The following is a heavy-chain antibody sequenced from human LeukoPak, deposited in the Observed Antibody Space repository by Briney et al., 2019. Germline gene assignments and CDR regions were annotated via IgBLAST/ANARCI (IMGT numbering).Heavy chain of an antibody. J-gene: IGHJ4*02. CDR3: ARYYDFWSGWPTYYFDY. CDR1: GYTFTSYD. V-gene: IGHV1-18*01. CDR2: ISAYNGNT. Sequence: ASVKVSCKASGYTFTSYDINWVRQAPGQGLEWMGWISAYNGNTNYAQKLQGRVTMTTDTSTSTAYMELRSLRSDDTAVYYCARYYDFWSGWPTYYFDYWGQGTLVTVSS. D-gene: IGHD3-3*01.